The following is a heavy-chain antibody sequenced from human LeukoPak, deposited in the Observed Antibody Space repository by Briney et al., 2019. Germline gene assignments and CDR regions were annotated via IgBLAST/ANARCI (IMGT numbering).Heavy chain of an antibody. V-gene: IGHV3-21*01. J-gene: IGHJ4*02. Sequence: GGSLRLSCAASGFTFSSYSMNWVRQAPGKGLEWVSSISSSSSYIYYADSVKGRFTISRDNAKNSLYLQMNSLRAEDTAVYYCARDRRSSTSCYDYWGQGTLVTVSS. D-gene: IGHD2-2*01. CDR2: ISSSSSYI. CDR1: GFTFSSYS. CDR3: ARDRRSSTSCYDY.